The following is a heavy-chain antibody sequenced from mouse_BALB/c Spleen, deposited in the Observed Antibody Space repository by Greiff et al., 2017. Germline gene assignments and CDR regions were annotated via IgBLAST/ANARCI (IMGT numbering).Heavy chain of an antibody. J-gene: IGHJ2*01. CDR3: ARRVREVYYFDY. Sequence: VQLQQSGAELAKPGASVKMSCKASGYTFTSYWMHWVKQRPGQGLEWIGYINPSTGYTEYNQKFKDKATLTADKSSSTAYMQLSSLTSEDSAVYYCARRVREVYYFDYRGQGTTLTVSS. D-gene: IGHD2-14*01. CDR1: GYTFTSYW. CDR2: INPSTGYT. V-gene: IGHV1-7*01.